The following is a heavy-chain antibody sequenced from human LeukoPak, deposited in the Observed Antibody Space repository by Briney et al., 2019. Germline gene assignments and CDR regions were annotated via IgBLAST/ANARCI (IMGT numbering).Heavy chain of an antibody. Sequence: SVKVSCRASGGTFSSYAISWLRQDPGQGLEWLGGIIPIFGTANYAQKFQGRVTITADESTSTAYMELSSLRSEDTAVYYCARDSGVGATGTTFDYWGQGTLVTVSS. D-gene: IGHD1-26*01. V-gene: IGHV1-69*01. CDR2: IIPIFGTA. J-gene: IGHJ4*02. CDR3: ARDSGVGATGTTFDY. CDR1: GGTFSSYA.